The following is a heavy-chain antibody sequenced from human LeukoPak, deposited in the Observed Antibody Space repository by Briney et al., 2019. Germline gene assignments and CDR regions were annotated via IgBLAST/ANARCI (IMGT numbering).Heavy chain of an antibody. CDR2: ISAYNGNT. Sequence: ASVKVSCKASGYTFTSYGISWVRQAPGQGPEWMGWISAYNGNTNYAQKLQGRVTMTTDTSTSTAYMELRSLRSDDTAVYYCARDGDSGYSYGTSDYWGQGTLVTVSS. V-gene: IGHV1-18*01. J-gene: IGHJ4*02. CDR3: ARDGDSGYSYGTSDY. D-gene: IGHD5-18*01. CDR1: GYTFTSYG.